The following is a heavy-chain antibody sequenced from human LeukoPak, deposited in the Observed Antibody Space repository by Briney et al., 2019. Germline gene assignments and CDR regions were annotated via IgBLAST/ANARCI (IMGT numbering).Heavy chain of an antibody. CDR1: GFSFSSYA. V-gene: IGHV3-23*01. J-gene: IGHJ4*02. D-gene: IGHD3-3*01. Sequence: PGGSLRLSCAASGFSFSSYAMTWVRQAPGKGLEWVSAISGSGGSTYYADSVKGRFTVSRDNSKNTLYLQMNSLRAEDTAVSYCAKERTLAIYYFDYWGQGTLVTVSS. CDR3: AKERTLAIYYFDY. CDR2: ISGSGGST.